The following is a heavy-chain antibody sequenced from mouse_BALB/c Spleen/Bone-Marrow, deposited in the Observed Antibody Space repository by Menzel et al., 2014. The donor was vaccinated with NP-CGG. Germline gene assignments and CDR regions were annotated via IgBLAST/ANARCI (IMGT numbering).Heavy chain of an antibody. CDR3: ARGSLAYWYFDV. CDR1: GYSITSDYA. CDR2: ISYSGST. V-gene: IGHV3-2*02. J-gene: IGHJ1*01. Sequence: EVQLQQSGPGLVKPSQSLSLTCTVTGYSITSDYAWNWIRQFPGNKLEWMGYISYSGSTGYNPSLKSRISITRDTSKNQFFLQLNSVTTEDTATYYCARGSLAYWYFDVWGAGTTVTVSS. D-gene: IGHD4-1*01.